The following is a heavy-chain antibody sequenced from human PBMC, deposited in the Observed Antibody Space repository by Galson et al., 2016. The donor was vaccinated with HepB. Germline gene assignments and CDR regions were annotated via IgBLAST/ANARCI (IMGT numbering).Heavy chain of an antibody. D-gene: IGHD4/OR15-4a*01. CDR2: ISGSGGST. CDR1: GFTFSTYA. CDR3: AKSLYGGNDY. V-gene: IGHV3-23*01. Sequence: SLRLSCAASGFTFSTYAMSWVRQAPGRGLECISAISGSGGSTYHADSVKGRFTISRDNSKNTLYLQMNSLRAEDTAIYYCAKSLYGGNDYWGRGTLVTVSS. J-gene: IGHJ4*02.